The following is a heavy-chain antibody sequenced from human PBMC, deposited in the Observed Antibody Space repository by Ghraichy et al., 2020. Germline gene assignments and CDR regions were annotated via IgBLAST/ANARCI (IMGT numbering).Heavy chain of an antibody. Sequence: GGSLRLSCAASGFTFSSYPMHWVRQAPGKGLEWVAVTSYDGNNEYYADSVRGRFTISRDSSKNTLYLQMNSLRAEDTAIYYCARDLSGGSYWSGYFDYWGPGTLVTVAS. CDR1: GFTFSSYP. V-gene: IGHV3-30-3*01. J-gene: IGHJ4*02. D-gene: IGHD1-26*01. CDR3: ARDLSGGSYWSGYFDY. CDR2: TSYDGNNE.